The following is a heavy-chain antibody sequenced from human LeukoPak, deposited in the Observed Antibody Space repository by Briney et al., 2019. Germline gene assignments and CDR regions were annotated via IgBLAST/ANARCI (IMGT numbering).Heavy chain of an antibody. Sequence: PGRSLRLSCAASGFTFSSYTMHWVRQAPGKGLQWVALISYDGSNKYYADSVKGRFTISRDNSKNTLYLQMNSLRAEDTAVYYCARPRGAAAGTFGFDPWGQGTLVTVSS. D-gene: IGHD6-13*01. CDR1: GFTFSSYT. J-gene: IGHJ5*02. CDR2: ISYDGSNK. CDR3: ARPRGAAAGTFGFDP. V-gene: IGHV3-30*04.